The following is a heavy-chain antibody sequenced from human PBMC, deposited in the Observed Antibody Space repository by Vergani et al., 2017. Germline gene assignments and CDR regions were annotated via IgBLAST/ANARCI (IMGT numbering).Heavy chain of an antibody. D-gene: IGHD3-10*01. CDR2: IHHSGDT. V-gene: IGHV4-38-2*01. J-gene: IGHJ6*02. CDR1: DSSIMTNPY. CDR3: ARHRGSGCFFASYYFYGMDV. Sequence: QVQLQESGPGLVKPSETLTLTCDVSDSSIMTNPYWGWFRQSPGKGLEWIGCIHHSGDTHYNSSLKSRVSISMVSSSKFSLSLTSVTAADAAIYYCARHRGSGCFFASYYFYGMDVWGHGTTVTVSS.